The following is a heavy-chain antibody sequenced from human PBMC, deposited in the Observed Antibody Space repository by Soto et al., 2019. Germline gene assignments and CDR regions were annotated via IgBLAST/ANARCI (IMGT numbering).Heavy chain of an antibody. D-gene: IGHD3-9*01. V-gene: IGHV4-34*01. CDR1: GGSFSGYY. Sequence: LSLTCAVYGGSFSGYYWSWIRQPPGKGLEWIGEINHSGSTNYNPSLKSRVTISVDTSKNQFSLKLSSVTAADTAVYYCARGRGPRAYYDILTGPRSWWFDPWGQGTLVTVSS. CDR3: ARGRGPRAYYDILTGPRSWWFDP. CDR2: INHSGST. J-gene: IGHJ5*02.